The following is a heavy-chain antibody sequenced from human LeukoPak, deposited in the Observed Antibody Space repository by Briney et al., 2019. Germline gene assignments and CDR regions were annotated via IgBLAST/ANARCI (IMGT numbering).Heavy chain of an antibody. J-gene: IGHJ4*02. V-gene: IGHV3-23*01. CDR2: ISGSGGST. CDR1: GFTFSSYA. CDR3: AKDRYSTPVGVIVIGRGPFDY. Sequence: GGSLRLSCAASGFTFSSYAMSWVRQAPGKGLEWVSAISGSGGSTYYADSVKGRFTISRDNSKNTLYLQMNSLRAEDTAVYYCAKDRYSTPVGVIVIGRGPFDYWGQGTLVTVSS. D-gene: IGHD3-16*02.